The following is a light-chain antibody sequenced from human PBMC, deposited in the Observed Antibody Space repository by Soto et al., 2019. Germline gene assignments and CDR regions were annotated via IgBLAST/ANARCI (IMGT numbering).Light chain of an antibody. CDR2: EGS. J-gene: IGLJ1*01. CDR1: SSDVGSYNL. Sequence: SVLTQPASVSGSPGQSITIPCTGTSSDVGSYNLVSWYQQHPGKAPKLMIYEGSKRPSGVSNRFSGSKSGNTASLTISGLQAEDEADYYCCSYAGSSTSYVFGTGTRSPS. CDR3: CSYAGSSTSYV. V-gene: IGLV2-23*01.